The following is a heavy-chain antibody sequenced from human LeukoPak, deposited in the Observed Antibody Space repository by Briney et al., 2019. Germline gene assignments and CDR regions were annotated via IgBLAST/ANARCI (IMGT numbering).Heavy chain of an antibody. CDR2: IIAMFGTA. Sequence: SVKVSCKASGGTFSRYAISWVRQAPGQGLGWMGGIIAMFGTANYAQTFQGRVTITADESTSTAYMELSSLRSEDTAVYYCARDKSLAEYTYGPDVFDYWGQGTLVTVSS. CDR1: GGTFSRYA. CDR3: ARDKSLAEYTYGPDVFDY. V-gene: IGHV1-69*01. D-gene: IGHD5-18*01. J-gene: IGHJ4*02.